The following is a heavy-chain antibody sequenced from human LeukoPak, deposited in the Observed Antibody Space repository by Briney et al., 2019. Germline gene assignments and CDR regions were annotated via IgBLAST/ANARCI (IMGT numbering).Heavy chain of an antibody. V-gene: IGHV3-7*04. CDR3: ARERGRPGYFGSGSP. D-gene: IGHD3-10*01. CDR1: GFIFSSYW. CDR2: IKQDGSEK. J-gene: IGHJ4*02. Sequence: PGGSLRLSCAASGFIFSSYWMSWVRQAPGKGLEWVANIKQDGSEKYYVDSVKGRFTISRDNAKNSLYLQMNSLRAEDTAVYYCARERGRPGYFGSGSPWGQGTLVTVSS.